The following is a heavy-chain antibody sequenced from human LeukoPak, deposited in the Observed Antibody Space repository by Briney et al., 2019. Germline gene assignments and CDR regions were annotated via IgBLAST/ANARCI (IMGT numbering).Heavy chain of an antibody. CDR1: GGSISSSSYS. D-gene: IGHD6-13*01. CDR3: ARGVSYSSSLYYYYGMDV. CDR2: IYYSGST. Sequence: SETLSLTCTVSGGSISSSSYSWGWIRQPPGKGLEWIGSIYYSGSTYYNPSLKSRVTISVDTSKNQFSLKLSSVTAADTAVYYCARGVSYSSSLYYYYGMDVWGQGTTVTVSS. V-gene: IGHV4-39*01. J-gene: IGHJ6*02.